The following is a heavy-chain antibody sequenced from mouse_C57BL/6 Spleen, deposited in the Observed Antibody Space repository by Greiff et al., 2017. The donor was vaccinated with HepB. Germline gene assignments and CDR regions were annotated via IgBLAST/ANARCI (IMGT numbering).Heavy chain of an antibody. V-gene: IGHV1-63*01. Sequence: QVQLKESGAELVRPGTSVKMSCKASGYTFTNYWIGWAKQRPGHGLEWIGDIYPGGGYTNYNEKFKGKATLTADKSSSTAYMQFSSLTSEDSAIYYCARESHYYGSSYWYFDVWGTGTTVTVSS. J-gene: IGHJ1*03. D-gene: IGHD1-1*01. CDR1: GYTFTNYW. CDR3: ARESHYYGSSYWYFDV. CDR2: IYPGGGYT.